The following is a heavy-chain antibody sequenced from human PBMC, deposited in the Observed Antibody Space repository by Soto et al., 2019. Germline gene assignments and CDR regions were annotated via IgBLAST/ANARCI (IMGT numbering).Heavy chain of an antibody. CDR1: GFTFSSNV. J-gene: IGHJ6*02. CDR3: ARDFGRREGLNYYYGMDV. CDR2: ISYDGSNK. V-gene: IGHV3-30-3*01. D-gene: IGHD1-26*01. Sequence: QVQLVESGGGVVQPGRSLRLSCAASGFTFSSNVIHWVRQARGKGLEWVAVISYDGSNKYYADSVKGRFTISRDNSKNTLYLQMNSLRAEDTAAYYCARDFGRREGLNYYYGMDVWGQGTTVTVSS.